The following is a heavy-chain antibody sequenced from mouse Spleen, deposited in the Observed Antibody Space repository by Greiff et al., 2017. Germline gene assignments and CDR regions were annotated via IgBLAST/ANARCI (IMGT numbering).Heavy chain of an antibody. V-gene: IGHV5-17*01. J-gene: IGHJ3*01. D-gene: IGHD1-1*01. Sequence: DVKLVESGGGLVKPGGSLKLSCAASGFTFSDYGMHWVRQAPEKGLEWVAYISSGSSTIYYADTVKGRFTISRDNAKNTLFLQMTSLRSEDTAMYYCARGRDYYGSSYIAYWGQGTLVTVSA. CDR3: ARGRDYYGSSYIAY. CDR1: GFTFSDYG. CDR2: ISSGSSTI.